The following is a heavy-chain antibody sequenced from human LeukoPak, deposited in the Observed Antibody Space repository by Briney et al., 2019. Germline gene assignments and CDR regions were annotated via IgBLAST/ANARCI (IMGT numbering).Heavy chain of an antibody. Sequence: SETLSLTCTVSGGSISSSSYYWGWIRQPPGKGLEWIGSIYYSGSTYYNPSLKSRVTISVDTSKNQFSLELSSVTAADTAVYYCARRLDYYDNSGYYLGLAFDIWGQGTMVTVSS. CDR3: ARRLDYYDNSGYYLGLAFDI. J-gene: IGHJ3*02. D-gene: IGHD3-22*01. CDR2: IYYSGST. CDR1: GGSISSSSYY. V-gene: IGHV4-39*01.